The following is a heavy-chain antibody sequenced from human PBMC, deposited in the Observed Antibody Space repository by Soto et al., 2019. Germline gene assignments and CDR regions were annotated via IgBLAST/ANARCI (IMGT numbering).Heavy chain of an antibody. CDR3: ARGSALVALPGALEDVKYDY. Sequence: QVQLQQWGAGLVKPSETLSLSCAVYGQSFSGHSWAWIRQPPGKGLEWIGEINESGSKYYNPSLKSRVTTSTGSAKNQFCLKLGPVSAPDTAASSCARGSALVALPGALEDVKYDYWGQVTLVNVS. J-gene: IGHJ4*02. CDR2: INESGSK. D-gene: IGHD1-1*01. V-gene: IGHV4-34*01. CDR1: GQSFSGHS.